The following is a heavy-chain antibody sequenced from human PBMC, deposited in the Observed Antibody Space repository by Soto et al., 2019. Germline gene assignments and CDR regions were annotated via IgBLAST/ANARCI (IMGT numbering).Heavy chain of an antibody. CDR1: GYTFTSYG. D-gene: IGHD2-2*01. J-gene: IGHJ6*02. CDR3: ARRGIVVVPDPYGMDV. CDR2: ISAYNGNT. Sequence: QVQLVQSGAEVKKPGASVKVSCKASGYTFTSYGISWVRQAPGQGLEWMGWISAYNGNTNYAQKLQGRVTMTTDTSTSTADMELRSLRSDDTAVYYCARRGIVVVPDPYGMDVWGQGTTVTVSS. V-gene: IGHV1-18*01.